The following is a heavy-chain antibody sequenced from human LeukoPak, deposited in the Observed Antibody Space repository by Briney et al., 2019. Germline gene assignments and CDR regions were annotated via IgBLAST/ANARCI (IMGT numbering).Heavy chain of an antibody. Sequence: ASVKVSCKASGYTFTSYDINWVRQATGQGLEWMGWMNPNSGNTGYAQKFQGRVTMTRNTSISTTYMELSSLRSEDTAVYYCARGDGIVATMGLGYWGQGTLVTVSS. D-gene: IGHD5-12*01. V-gene: IGHV1-8*01. J-gene: IGHJ4*02. CDR2: MNPNSGNT. CDR3: ARGDGIVATMGLGY. CDR1: GYTFTSYD.